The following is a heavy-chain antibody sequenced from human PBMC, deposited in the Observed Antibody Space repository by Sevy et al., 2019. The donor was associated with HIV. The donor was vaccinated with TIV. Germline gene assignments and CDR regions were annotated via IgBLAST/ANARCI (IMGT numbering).Heavy chain of an antibody. CDR2: IYPADSDT. D-gene: IGHD3-9*01. J-gene: IGHJ4*02. CDR3: VRHRRLTGAILNDYLDF. CDR1: GYTFTNYW. Sequence: GESLKISCKVSGYTFTNYWIGWVRQMPGKGLEWMGTIYPADSDTRYNPSFEGRVTISADMSISTADLQWTSLKASDSVIYYCVRHRRLTGAILNDYLDFWGQGTLVTVSS. V-gene: IGHV5-51*01.